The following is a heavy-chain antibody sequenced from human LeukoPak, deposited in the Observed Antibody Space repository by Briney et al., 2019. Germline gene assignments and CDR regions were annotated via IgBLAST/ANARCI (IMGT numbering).Heavy chain of an antibody. V-gene: IGHV3-53*01. D-gene: IGHD1-14*01. J-gene: IGHJ4*02. CDR2: IYSGGST. CDR3: ARENHGSFDY. CDR1: GFSVSSKY. Sequence: GGSLRLSCAASGFSVSSKYMSWVRQAPGRGLEWVSIIYSGGSTIYADSVKGRFTISRDNSKNTLYLQMNNVRAEDSAVYYCARENHGSFDYWGQGTLVTVSS.